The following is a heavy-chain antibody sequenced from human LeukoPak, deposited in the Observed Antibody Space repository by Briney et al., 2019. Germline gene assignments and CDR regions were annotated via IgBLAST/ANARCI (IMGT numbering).Heavy chain of an antibody. Sequence: GASVKVSCKASGYTFTGYYLHWVRQAPGQGLEWMGWINPDSGGTNYAQNFQGRVTLTRDTPISTAYMELYRLRSDDTAVYFCARVLGPTIAALWSWGQGTLVTVSS. CDR1: GYTFTGYY. J-gene: IGHJ4*02. V-gene: IGHV1-2*02. CDR3: ARVLGPTIAALWS. CDR2: INPDSGGT. D-gene: IGHD6-13*01.